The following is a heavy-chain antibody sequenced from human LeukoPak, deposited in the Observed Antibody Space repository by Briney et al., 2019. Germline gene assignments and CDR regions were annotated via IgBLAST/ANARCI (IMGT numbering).Heavy chain of an antibody. CDR2: IIPIFSTA. CDR3: ARGPLTYYYYYMDV. CDR1: GDSFSSYA. J-gene: IGHJ6*03. Sequence: GPSVKVSCKASGDSFSSYAFSWVRQAPGQGLEWMGGIIPIFSTANYAQKFQGRVTITADKSTSTAYMELRSLRSDDTAVYYCARGPLTYYYYYMDVWGKGTTVTVSS. V-gene: IGHV1-69*06.